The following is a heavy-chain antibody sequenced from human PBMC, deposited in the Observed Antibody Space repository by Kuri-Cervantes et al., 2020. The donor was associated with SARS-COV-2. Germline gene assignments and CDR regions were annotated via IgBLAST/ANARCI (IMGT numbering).Heavy chain of an antibody. CDR2: INPSGGST. D-gene: IGHD1-26*01. Sequence: ASVKVSCKASGGTFSSYAISWVRQAPGQGLEWMGIINPSGGSTSYAQKFQGRVTMTRDTSTSTVYMELSSLRSEDTAVYYCAREGGATLNWFDPWGQGTLVIVSS. V-gene: IGHV1-46*01. CDR1: GGTFSSYA. CDR3: AREGGATLNWFDP. J-gene: IGHJ5*02.